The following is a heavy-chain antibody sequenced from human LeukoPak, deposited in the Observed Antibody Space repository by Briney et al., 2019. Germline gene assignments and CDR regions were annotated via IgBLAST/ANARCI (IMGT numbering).Heavy chain of an antibody. D-gene: IGHD3-10*01. J-gene: IGHJ4*02. Sequence: SQTLSLTCTVSGGSISSGGYYWSWIRQHPGKGLEWIGYIYYSGSTYYNPSLESRVTISVDTSKNQFSLKLSSVTAADTAVYYCARVRVTMVRGAMGYFDYWGQGTLVTVSS. CDR1: GGSISSGGYY. CDR3: ARVRVTMVRGAMGYFDY. CDR2: IYYSGST. V-gene: IGHV4-31*03.